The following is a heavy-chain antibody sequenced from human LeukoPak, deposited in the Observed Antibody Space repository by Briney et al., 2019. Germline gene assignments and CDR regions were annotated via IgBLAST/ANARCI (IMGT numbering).Heavy chain of an antibody. J-gene: IGHJ4*02. V-gene: IGHV5-51*01. Sequence: GESLKISCKGSAFSFTCYWIGWVRQMPGKGLEWMGIIYPDNSDTRYSPSFQGQVTISADKSISTAYLQWSSLKASDTAMYYSATVRGGSYFWNFDYWGQGTLVTVSS. CDR3: ATVRGGSYFWNFDY. CDR1: AFSFTCYW. CDR2: IYPDNSDT. D-gene: IGHD3-16*01.